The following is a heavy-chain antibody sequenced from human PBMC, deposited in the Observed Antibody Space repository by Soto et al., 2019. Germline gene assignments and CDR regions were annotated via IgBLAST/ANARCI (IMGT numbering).Heavy chain of an antibody. CDR1: GYTFTSYG. CDR2: ISAYNGNT. V-gene: IGHV1-18*01. J-gene: IGHJ6*02. D-gene: IGHD2-15*01. CDR3: ATTLRGGNCYYALDV. Sequence: QVQLVQSGAEVKKPGASVKVSCKASGYTFTSYGISWVRQAPGQGLEWMGWISAYNGNTHYAQKLQGRVTMTTDTSTSTAYMELGSLRSDDTAFYYCATTLRGGNCYYALDVWGQGTTVTVSS.